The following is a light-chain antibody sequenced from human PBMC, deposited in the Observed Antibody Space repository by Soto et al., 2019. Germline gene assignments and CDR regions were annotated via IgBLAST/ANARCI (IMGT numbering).Light chain of an antibody. CDR2: DVS. Sequence: EIVMTQSPATLSVSPGESATLSCRASQSIRYNLAWYQQRPGQSPRLLIDDVSTRATGIPARFRGSESATEFTLTISSLQSEDFATYYCQQSYSTPLTFGGGTKVEI. J-gene: IGKJ4*01. V-gene: IGKV3-15*01. CDR3: QQSYSTPLT. CDR1: QSIRYN.